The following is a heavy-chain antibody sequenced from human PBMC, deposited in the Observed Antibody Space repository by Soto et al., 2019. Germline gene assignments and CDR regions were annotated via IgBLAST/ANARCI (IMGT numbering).Heavy chain of an antibody. Sequence: PGGSLRLSCTASGFTFSSYWMHWVRQAPGKGLVWVSRINSDGSSTNYADSVKGRFTISRDNAKNTLYLQMNSLRAEDTAVYYCVIHDFGLGIQYCGPGTLVTVSS. CDR1: GFTFSSYW. CDR2: INSDGSST. CDR3: VIHDFGLGIQY. V-gene: IGHV3-74*01. J-gene: IGHJ4*02. D-gene: IGHD1-1*01.